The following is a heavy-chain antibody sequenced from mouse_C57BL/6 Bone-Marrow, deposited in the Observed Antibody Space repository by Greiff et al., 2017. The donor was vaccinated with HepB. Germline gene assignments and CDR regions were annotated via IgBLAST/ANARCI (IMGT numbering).Heavy chain of an antibody. V-gene: IGHV1-7*01. CDR3: ARSFITTVVAPYYYAMDY. D-gene: IGHD1-1*01. Sequence: QVQLQQSGAELAKPGASVKLSCKASGYTFTSYWMPWVKQRPGQGLEWIGYINPSSGYTKSNQKFKDKATFTADKSSSTAYIQLSSLTYEDAAVYYCARSFITTVVAPYYYAMDYWGQGTSVTVSS. J-gene: IGHJ4*01. CDR1: GYTFTSYW. CDR2: INPSSGYT.